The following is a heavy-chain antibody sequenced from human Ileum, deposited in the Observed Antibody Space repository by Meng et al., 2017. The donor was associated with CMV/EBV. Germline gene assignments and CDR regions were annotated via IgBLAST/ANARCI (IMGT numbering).Heavy chain of an antibody. CDR1: Y. D-gene: IGHD3-16*01. CDR2: INNNGLT. Sequence: YSGWDPESPGEELEWSGSINNNGLTYFSESLKSRVTLSIDTSKNNFSLKLSSMTAADTAVYYCARVMMVFGGVHTRSLDQWGQGTLVTVSS. J-gene: IGHJ4*02. CDR3: ARVMMVFGGVHTRSLDQ. V-gene: IGHV4-39*07.